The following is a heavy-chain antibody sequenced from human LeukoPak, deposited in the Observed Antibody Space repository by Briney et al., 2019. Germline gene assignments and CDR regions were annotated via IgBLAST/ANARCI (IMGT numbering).Heavy chain of an antibody. J-gene: IGHJ4*02. CDR3: AKGSYGSGSYVDY. V-gene: IGHV3-9*01. CDR2: IGWNSGYI. Sequence: PGGSLRLSCAASGFTFDDYAMHWARQAPGKGLEWVSGIGWNSGYIGYEDSVKGRFTISSDNAKNSLYLQMNSLRAEDTALYYCAKGSYGSGSYVDYWGQGTLITVSS. CDR1: GFTFDDYA. D-gene: IGHD3-10*01.